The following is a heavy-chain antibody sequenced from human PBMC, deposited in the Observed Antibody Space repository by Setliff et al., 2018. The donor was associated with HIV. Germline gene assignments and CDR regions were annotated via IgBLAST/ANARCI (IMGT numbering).Heavy chain of an antibody. CDR1: GGSIRNEDYF. CDR3: ARGVLITKRVTQTGGYYYYTDV. J-gene: IGHJ6*03. CDR2: FYTSGTT. D-gene: IGHD2-21*02. V-gene: IGHV4-61*02. Sequence: PSETLSLTCTVSGGSIRNEDYFWSWIRQPAGKGLEWIGRFYTSGTTYYNPSLKSRVTISTGTSNNQFSLTLSSVTAADTAVYYCARGVLITKRVTQTGGYYYYTDVWGKGTTVTVSS.